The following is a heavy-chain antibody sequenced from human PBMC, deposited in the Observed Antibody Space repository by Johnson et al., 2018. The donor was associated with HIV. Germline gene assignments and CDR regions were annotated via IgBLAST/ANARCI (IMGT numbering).Heavy chain of an antibody. CDR2: IGTAGDT. CDR1: GFTFRTSG. J-gene: IGHJ3*02. D-gene: IGHD1-26*01. V-gene: IGHV3-13*01. Sequence: VQLVESGGGLVQPGGSLRLSCVASGFTFRTSGMHWVRQATGKGLEWVSAIGTAGDTYYPGSVKGRFTISRENAKNSLYLQVHSLRAGDTALYYCARGSYDGDSFDILGQGTVVTVSS. CDR3: ARGSYDGDSFDI.